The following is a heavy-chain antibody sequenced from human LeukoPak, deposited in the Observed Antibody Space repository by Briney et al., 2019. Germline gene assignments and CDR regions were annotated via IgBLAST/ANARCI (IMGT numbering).Heavy chain of an antibody. D-gene: IGHD3-3*01. V-gene: IGHV4-61*05. J-gene: IGHJ4*02. CDR2: IYYSGST. CDR3: ARESRGYDFWSGYEYFDY. Sequence: SETLSLTCTVSGGSISSSSYYWGWIRQPPGKGLEWIGYIYYSGSTNYNPSLKSRVTISVDTSKNQFSLKLSPVTAADTAVYYCARESRGYDFWSGYEYFDYWGQGTLVTVSS. CDR1: GGSISSSSYY.